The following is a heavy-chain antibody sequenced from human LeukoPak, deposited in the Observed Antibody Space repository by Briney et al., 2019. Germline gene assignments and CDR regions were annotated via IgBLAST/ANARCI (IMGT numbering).Heavy chain of an antibody. Sequence: GESLQISCKGSGTRITSYWIAWLRQMPGKGLEWMGIIYPSDSDTRYSPSFQGQVTISADRSINTAYLQWSSLKASDTAMYYCARRVAVGGLYYFDYWGQGTLVTVSS. CDR3: ARRVAVGGLYYFDY. D-gene: IGHD4-23*01. CDR1: GTRITSYW. V-gene: IGHV5-51*01. J-gene: IGHJ4*02. CDR2: IYPSDSDT.